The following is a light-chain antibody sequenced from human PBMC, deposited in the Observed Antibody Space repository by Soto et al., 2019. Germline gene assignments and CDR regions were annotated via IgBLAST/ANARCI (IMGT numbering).Light chain of an antibody. CDR2: NAS. CDR1: QSISSW. Sequence: DIQMTQSPSTLSASVGDRVTITCRASQSISSWLAWYQQKPWKAPKLLIYNASSLESGVPSRFSGSGSGTEFTLSISSLQPDDFATYCCQQYNSSPLTFGGGTKVEIK. J-gene: IGKJ4*01. CDR3: QQYNSSPLT. V-gene: IGKV1-5*01.